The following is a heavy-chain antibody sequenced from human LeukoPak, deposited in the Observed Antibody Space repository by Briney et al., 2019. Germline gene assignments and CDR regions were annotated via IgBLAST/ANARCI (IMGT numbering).Heavy chain of an antibody. CDR2: INHRGST. CDR1: SGTFSGYY. Sequence: SETLSLTCAVYSGTFSGYYWSWIRQPPGKGLEWIGEINHRGSTNYNPSLKSRVTISVDTSKNQVSLKLNSVTAADTAVYYCARGHIVVVIATTRSDAFDMWGQGTMVTVSS. V-gene: IGHV4-34*01. D-gene: IGHD2-15*01. J-gene: IGHJ3*02. CDR3: ARGHIVVVIATTRSDAFDM.